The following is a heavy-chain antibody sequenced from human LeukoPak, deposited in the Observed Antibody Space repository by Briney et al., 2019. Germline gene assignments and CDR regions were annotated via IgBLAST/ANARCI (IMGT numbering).Heavy chain of an antibody. CDR2: ISGSGGST. J-gene: IGHJ4*02. CDR3: AKGLGSGWYVLPVY. Sequence: PGGSLRLSCAASGFTFSNYVMNWVRQAPGKGLEWVSAISGSGGSTYYADSVKGRFTISRDNSKNTLYLQMNSLRAEDTAIYYCAKGLGSGWYVLPVYWGQGTLVTVS. V-gene: IGHV3-23*01. D-gene: IGHD6-19*01. CDR1: GFTFSNYV.